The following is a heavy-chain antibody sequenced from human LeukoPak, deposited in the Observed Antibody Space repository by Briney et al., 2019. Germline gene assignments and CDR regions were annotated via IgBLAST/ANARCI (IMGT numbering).Heavy chain of an antibody. Sequence: SETLSLTCTVSGGSISSYYWSWIRQPAGKGLEWIGRIYTSGSTNYNPSLKSRVTMSVDTSKNQFSLKLSSVTAADTAVYYCARVTHYYDSSGYYSDYFDYWGQGTLVSVSS. J-gene: IGHJ4*02. CDR1: GGSISSYY. CDR2: IYTSGST. V-gene: IGHV4-4*07. CDR3: ARVTHYYDSSGYYSDYFDY. D-gene: IGHD3-22*01.